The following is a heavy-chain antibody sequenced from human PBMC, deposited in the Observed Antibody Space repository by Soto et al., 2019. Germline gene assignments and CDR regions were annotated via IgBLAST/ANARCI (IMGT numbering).Heavy chain of an antibody. D-gene: IGHD5-12*01. CDR2: ISSSSSTI. V-gene: IGHV3-48*02. J-gene: IGHJ6*02. CDR3: ARGRGPFYTSGLYHSYYGMHV. Sequence: EVQLVESGGGLVQPGGSLRLSCAASRFTFSTYSMNWVREAAGKGLEWISYISSSSSTIYYADSVKGRFTISRDNAKNSLYLLMNSVRDEDTAVYHCARGRGPFYTSGLYHSYYGMHVWGQAITLTVSS. CDR1: RFTFSTYS.